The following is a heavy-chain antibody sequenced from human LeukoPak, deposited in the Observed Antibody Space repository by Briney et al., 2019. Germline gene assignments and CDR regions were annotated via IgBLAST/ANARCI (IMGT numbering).Heavy chain of an antibody. J-gene: IGHJ3*02. CDR2: ISSSGSTI. CDR1: GFTFSDYY. CDR3: ARSPQWLDDAFDI. V-gene: IGHV3-11*01. Sequence: PGGSLRLSCAASGFTFSDYYMSWIRQAPGEGLEWVSYISSSGSTIYYADSVKGRFTISRDNAKNSLYLQMNSLRAEDTAVYYCARSPQWLDDAFDIWGQGTMVTVSS. D-gene: IGHD6-19*01.